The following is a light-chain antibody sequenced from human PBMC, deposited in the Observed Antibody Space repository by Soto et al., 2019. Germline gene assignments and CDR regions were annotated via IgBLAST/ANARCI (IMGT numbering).Light chain of an antibody. Sequence: EIVLTQSPATLSLSPGEKATLSCWASQSVSSNLAWYQQKPGQAPWLLIYDASNRATGIPARFSGSGSGTDFTLTISSLEPEDFAVYYCQQRSSWWTFGQGPKVDIK. CDR2: DAS. CDR3: QQRSSWWT. V-gene: IGKV3-11*01. CDR1: QSVSSN. J-gene: IGKJ1*01.